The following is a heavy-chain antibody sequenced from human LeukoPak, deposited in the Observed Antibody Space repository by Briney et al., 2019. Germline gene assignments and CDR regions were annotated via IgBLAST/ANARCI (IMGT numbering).Heavy chain of an antibody. CDR1: GGSISSYY. Sequence: PSETLSLTCTVSGGSISSYYWSWIRQPPGKGLEWIGYIYYTGSTNYNPSLKSRVTMSVDTSKNQFSLKLRSVTAADTAVYYCARGGYSYRYDYWGQGTLVTVS. V-gene: IGHV4-59*01. J-gene: IGHJ4*02. D-gene: IGHD5-18*01. CDR2: IYYTGST. CDR3: ARGGYSYRYDY.